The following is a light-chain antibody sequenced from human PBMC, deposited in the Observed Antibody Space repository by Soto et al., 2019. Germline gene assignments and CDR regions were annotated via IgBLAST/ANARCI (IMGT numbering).Light chain of an antibody. Sequence: QSVLTQPPSVSGSPGQSITVSCTGTSSDIGASNFVSWYQHLPGGAPKVMIHEVSNRPSGVSNRFSGSKSGNTASLTISGLQAEDEADYYCSSYTSSRAYVFGIGTKVTVL. CDR1: SSDIGASNF. CDR2: EVS. V-gene: IGLV2-14*01. CDR3: SSYTSSRAYV. J-gene: IGLJ1*01.